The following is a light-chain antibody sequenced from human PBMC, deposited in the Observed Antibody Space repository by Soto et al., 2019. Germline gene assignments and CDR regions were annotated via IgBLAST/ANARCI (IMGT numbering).Light chain of an antibody. CDR3: QQANSFPYT. J-gene: IGKJ2*01. V-gene: IGKV1D-12*01. CDR1: QDISSW. Sequence: DIQMTQSPSSVSASVGDRVTLTCRASQDISSWLAWYQQNPGKAPNLLIYAASSLQTGVPPRFSGSGSGTDFTHTISSLQPEDVAPYFCQQANSFPYTFGQGTKLEIK. CDR2: AAS.